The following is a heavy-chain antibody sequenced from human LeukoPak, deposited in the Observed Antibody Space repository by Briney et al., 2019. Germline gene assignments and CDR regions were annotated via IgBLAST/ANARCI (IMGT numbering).Heavy chain of an antibody. V-gene: IGHV3-48*04. Sequence: PGGSLRLSCAASGFSLSSYSMSWIRQAPGKGLEWVSYISSSGSTIYYADSVKGRFTISRDNAKTSLYLQMNSLRAEDTAVYYCARRGGYDSSGYYPCFDYWGQGTLVTVSS. D-gene: IGHD3-22*01. CDR1: GFSLSSYS. CDR3: ARRGGYDSSGYYPCFDY. J-gene: IGHJ4*02. CDR2: ISSSGSTI.